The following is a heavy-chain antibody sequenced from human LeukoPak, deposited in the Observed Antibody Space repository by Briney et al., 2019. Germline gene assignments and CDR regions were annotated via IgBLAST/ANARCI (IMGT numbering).Heavy chain of an antibody. CDR3: ARDGDSGYEADYYYMDV. Sequence: PSETLSLTCTVSGGSISSYYWSWIRQPAGKGLEWIGRIYTSGSTNYNPSLKSRVTMSVDPSKNQFSLKLSSVTAADTAVYYCARDGDSGYEADYYYMDVWGKGTTVTVSS. D-gene: IGHD5-12*01. J-gene: IGHJ6*03. CDR2: IYTSGST. CDR1: GGSISSYY. V-gene: IGHV4-4*07.